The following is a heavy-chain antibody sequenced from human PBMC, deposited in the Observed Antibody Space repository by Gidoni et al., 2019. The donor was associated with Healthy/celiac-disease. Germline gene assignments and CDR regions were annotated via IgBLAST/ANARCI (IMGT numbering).Heavy chain of an antibody. D-gene: IGHD5-12*01. V-gene: IGHV4-34*01. CDR1: GGSFSGYY. J-gene: IGHJ5*02. CDR2: INHSGST. Sequence: KPSETLSLPCAVYGGSFSGYYWSWIRQPPGKGLEWIGEINHSGSTNYNPSLKSRVTISVDTSKNQFSLKLSSVTAADTAVYYCARGRGWLQPIRWFDTWGQGTLVTVSS. CDR3: ARGRGWLQPIRWFDT.